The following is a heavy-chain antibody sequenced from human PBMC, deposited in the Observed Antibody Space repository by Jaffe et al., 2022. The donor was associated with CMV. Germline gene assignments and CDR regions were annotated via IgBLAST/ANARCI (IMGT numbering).Heavy chain of an antibody. D-gene: IGHD3-22*01. CDR1: GGTFSSYA. J-gene: IGHJ4*02. V-gene: IGHV1-69*09. CDR3: ARGSFYDSSGYYSYNFDY. CDR2: IIPILGIA. Sequence: QVQLVQSGAEVKKPGSSVKVSCKASGGTFSSYAISWVRQAPGQGLEWMGRIIPILGIANYAQKFQGRVTITADKSTSTAYMELSSLRSEDTAVYYCARGSFYDSSGYYSYNFDYWGQGTLVTVSS.